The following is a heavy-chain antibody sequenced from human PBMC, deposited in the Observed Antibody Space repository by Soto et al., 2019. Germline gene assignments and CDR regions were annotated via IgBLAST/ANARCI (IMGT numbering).Heavy chain of an antibody. J-gene: IGHJ4*02. D-gene: IGHD3-10*01. CDR3: ARDPMGRYYGSGSYYFDY. V-gene: IGHV3-30-3*01. CDR1: GFTFSSYA. Sequence: QVQLVESGGGVVQPGRSLRLSCAASGFTFSSYAMHWVRQAPGKGLEWVAVLSYDGSNKYYADSVKGRFTISRDISKKTLYLQMDSLRAEDRALYYCARDPMGRYYGSGSYYFDYWGQGTLVTVSS. CDR2: LSYDGSNK.